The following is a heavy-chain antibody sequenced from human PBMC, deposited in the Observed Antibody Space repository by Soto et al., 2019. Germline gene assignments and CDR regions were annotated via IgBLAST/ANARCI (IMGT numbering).Heavy chain of an antibody. J-gene: IGHJ4*02. CDR2: ISGSGGST. V-gene: IGHV3-23*01. D-gene: IGHD5-12*01. CDR1: GFTFSSYA. CDR3: AKDTYVDIVPTTYFDY. Sequence: EVQLLESGGGLVQPGGSLRLSCAASGFTFSSYAMSWVRQAPGKGLEWVSAISGSGGSTYYADSVKGRFTISRDNSKNTLYLQMNSLRAEDTAVYYCAKDTYVDIVPTTYFDYWGQGTLVTVSS.